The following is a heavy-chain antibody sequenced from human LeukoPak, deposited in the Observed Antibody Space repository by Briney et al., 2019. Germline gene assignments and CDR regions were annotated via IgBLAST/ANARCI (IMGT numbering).Heavy chain of an antibody. D-gene: IGHD4-17*01. CDR2: INHSGNT. CDR3: PSTPDYGDNDY. V-gene: IGHV4-34*01. Sequence: SETLSLTCVVHRRSSRDAYWCSSRQPPRKGLEWIWEINHSGNTNYNPSLKSRVTISVDTSRNQFSLELSSVTAADIAVYYCPSTPDYGDNDYWGQGTLVTVSS. J-gene: IGHJ4*02. CDR1: RRSSRDAY.